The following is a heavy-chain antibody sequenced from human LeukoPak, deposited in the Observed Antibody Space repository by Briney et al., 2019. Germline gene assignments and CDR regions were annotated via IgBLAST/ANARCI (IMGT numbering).Heavy chain of an antibody. CDR2: ISSSSSYI. J-gene: IGHJ4*02. CDR1: GFTFSDYF. CDR3: ARGGIVVVPAAEFDY. V-gene: IGHV3-11*06. D-gene: IGHD2-2*01. Sequence: PGGSLRLSCAASGFTFSDYFMTWIRQAPGKGLEWVSYISSSSSYIYYADSVKGRFTISRDNAKNSLYLQMNSLRAEDTAVYYCARGGIVVVPAAEFDYWGQGTLVTVSS.